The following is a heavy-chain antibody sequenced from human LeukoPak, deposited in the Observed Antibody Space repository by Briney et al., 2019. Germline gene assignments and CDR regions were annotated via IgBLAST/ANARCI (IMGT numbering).Heavy chain of an antibody. D-gene: IGHD4-17*01. Sequence: PSETLSLTCTVSGGSISSYYWSWIRQPPGKGLEWIGYIYYSGSTNYNPSLKSRVTISVDTSKNQFSLKLSSVPAEDTAVYYCASKRIYGDGYFQHWGQGTLVTVSS. CDR2: IYYSGST. J-gene: IGHJ1*01. V-gene: IGHV4-59*01. CDR1: GGSISSYY. CDR3: ASKRIYGDGYFQH.